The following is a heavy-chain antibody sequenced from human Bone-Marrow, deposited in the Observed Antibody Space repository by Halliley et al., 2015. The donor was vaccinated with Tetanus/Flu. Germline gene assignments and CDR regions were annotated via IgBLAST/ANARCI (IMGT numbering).Heavy chain of an antibody. J-gene: IGHJ4*02. D-gene: IGHD5-18*01. Sequence: TLSLTCAVSGGSISSASYYWSWIRQPPGKGLEWIGHIHYSGNTYYNPSLKSRVTTSVDTSKNQFSLKLSSVTAADTAMYFCARNTALVTGWFDYWGLGTVVTVSS. CDR1: GGSISSASYY. CDR3: ARNTALVTGWFDY. CDR2: IHYSGNT. V-gene: IGHV4-30-4*01.